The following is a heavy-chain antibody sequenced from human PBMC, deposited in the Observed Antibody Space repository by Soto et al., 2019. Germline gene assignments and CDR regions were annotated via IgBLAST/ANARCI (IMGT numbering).Heavy chain of an antibody. V-gene: IGHV3-23*01. CDR2: ISGNGIST. CDR1: GFTFNNYA. CDR3: TRYAISMVRGTDNWFDP. J-gene: IGHJ5*02. Sequence: PGGSLRLSCAASGFTFNNYAMSWVRQAPGKGLEWVSAISGNGISTYYADSVRGRFTISRDNSENNLFLQMNRLRADDTAVYYGTRYAISMVRGTDNWFDPWGQGTLVTVSS. D-gene: IGHD3-10*01.